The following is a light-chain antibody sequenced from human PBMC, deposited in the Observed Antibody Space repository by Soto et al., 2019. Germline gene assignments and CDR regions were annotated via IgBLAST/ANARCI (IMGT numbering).Light chain of an antibody. CDR3: QYYDKLAKAIT. CDR2: GAS. CDR1: QDISNF. Sequence: TQSPSSVSASVGDRITITCRAIQDISNFLAWYRQKPGQVPGLLIYGASKRATGTPDRFIGSGSGTDFTLTISRLEPEDFAVYYCQYYDKLAKAITFGQGTRLEI. V-gene: IGKV3-20*01. J-gene: IGKJ5*01.